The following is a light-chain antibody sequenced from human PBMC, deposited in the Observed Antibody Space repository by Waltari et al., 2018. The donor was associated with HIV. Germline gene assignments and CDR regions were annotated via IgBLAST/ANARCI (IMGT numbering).Light chain of an antibody. CDR1: SSDVVGYNY. V-gene: IGLV2-23*02. CDR2: DVS. J-gene: IGLJ2*01. Sequence: QSALTQPASVSGSPGQSITISCTGTSSDVVGYNYVSWYQQHPGRAPKLMIYDVSKRPSGASHRFSGAKSGNTAALTISGLQAEDEADYYCCSYAGSSTLVFGGGTKLTVL. CDR3: CSYAGSSTLV.